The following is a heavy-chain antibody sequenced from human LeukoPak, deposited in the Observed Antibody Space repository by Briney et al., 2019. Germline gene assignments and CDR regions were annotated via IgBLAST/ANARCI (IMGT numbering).Heavy chain of an antibody. J-gene: IGHJ4*02. CDR2: ISGSGGST. D-gene: IGHD2-15*01. CDR3: AGEGDYCSGGSCYEN. CDR1: GFTISSYA. Sequence: GGSLRLSCAASGFTISSYAMSWVRQAPGKGLEWVSAISGSGGSTYYADSVKGRFTISRDNSKNTLYLQMNSLRAEDTAVYYCAGEGDYCSGGSCYENWGQGTLVTVSS. V-gene: IGHV3-23*01.